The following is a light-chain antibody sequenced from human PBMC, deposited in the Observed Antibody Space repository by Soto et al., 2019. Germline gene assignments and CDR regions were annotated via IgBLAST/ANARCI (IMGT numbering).Light chain of an antibody. CDR2: KAS. CDR3: QHYNSYSEA. V-gene: IGKV1-5*03. J-gene: IGKJ1*01. CDR1: QTISNW. Sequence: DIQMTQSPSTLSGSVGDRVTITCRASQTISNWLAWYQQKPGKVPKLLIYKASTLKSGVPSRFSGSGSGTEFTLTISSLQPDDFATYYCQHYNSYSEAFGQGTKVDI.